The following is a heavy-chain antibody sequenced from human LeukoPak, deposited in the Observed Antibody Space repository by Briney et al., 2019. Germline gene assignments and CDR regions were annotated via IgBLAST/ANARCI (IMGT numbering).Heavy chain of an antibody. CDR1: GFTFDDYA. D-gene: IGHD3-22*01. J-gene: IGHJ4*02. Sequence: GGSLRFSCAASGFTFDDYAMHWVRQAPGKGLEWVSGISWNSGSIGYADSVKGRFTISRDNAKNSLYLQMNSLRAEDTALYYCAKTQYDSSGSLDYWGQGTLVTVSS. CDR3: AKTQYDSSGSLDY. CDR2: ISWNSGSI. V-gene: IGHV3-9*01.